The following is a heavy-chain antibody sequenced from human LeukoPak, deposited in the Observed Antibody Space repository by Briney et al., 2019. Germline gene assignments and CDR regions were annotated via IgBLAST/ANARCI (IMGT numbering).Heavy chain of an antibody. CDR2: ISYDGSNK. J-gene: IGHJ4*02. CDR3: ARDMVREYYFDY. V-gene: IGHV3-30*04. CDR1: GFTFSSYA. D-gene: IGHD4/OR15-4a*01. Sequence: GGSLRLSCAASGFTFSSYAMHWVRQAPGKGLEWVAVISYDGSNKYYADSVKGRFTISRDNSKNTLYPQMNSLRAEDTAVYYCARDMVREYYFDYWGQGTLVTVSS.